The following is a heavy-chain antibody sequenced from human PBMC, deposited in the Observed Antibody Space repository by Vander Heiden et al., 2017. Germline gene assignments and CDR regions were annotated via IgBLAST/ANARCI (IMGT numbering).Heavy chain of an antibody. CDR3: AKDRSVARLGSYYYYYGMDV. Sequence: EVQPLESGGGLVQPGGSLRLSCAASGFTFSSYAMSWVRQAPGKGLEWVSAISGSGGSTYYADSVKGRFTISRDNSKNTLYLQMNSLRAEDTAVYYCAKDRSVARLGSYYYYYGMDVWGQGTTVTVSS. D-gene: IGHD5-12*01. CDR1: GFTFSSYA. CDR2: ISGSGGST. J-gene: IGHJ6*02. V-gene: IGHV3-23*01.